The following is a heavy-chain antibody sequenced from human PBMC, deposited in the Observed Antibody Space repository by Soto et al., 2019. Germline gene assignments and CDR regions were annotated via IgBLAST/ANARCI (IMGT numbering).Heavy chain of an antibody. CDR3: ARKHYDSSARATGGDAFDV. J-gene: IGHJ3*01. CDR2: ISYDGSSE. D-gene: IGHD3-22*01. Sequence: QVQLVESGGGVVQPGRSLRLACAASGFGFGSYAMHWVRQAPGKGPEWVARISYDGSSEQYADSVKGRFTISRDNAKYTLHLQMDSLTAEDTAVYHCARKHYDSSARATGGDAFDVWGQGTMVTVSS. V-gene: IGHV3-30*04. CDR1: GFGFGSYA.